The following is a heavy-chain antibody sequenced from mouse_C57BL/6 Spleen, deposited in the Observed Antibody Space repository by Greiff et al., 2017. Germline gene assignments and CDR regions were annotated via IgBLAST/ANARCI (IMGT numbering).Heavy chain of an antibody. Sequence: EVQLLQSVAELVRPGASVKLSCTASGFNIKNTYMHWVKQRPEQGLEWIGRIDPANGNTKYAPKFQGKATITADTPTNTAYLQLSSLTSEDTAIYSCAILPQSNHAMDYWGHGASVTVSS. D-gene: IGHD2-5*01. CDR1: GFNIKNTY. V-gene: IGHV14-3*01. CDR2: IDPANGNT. J-gene: IGHJ4*01. CDR3: AILPQSNHAMDY.